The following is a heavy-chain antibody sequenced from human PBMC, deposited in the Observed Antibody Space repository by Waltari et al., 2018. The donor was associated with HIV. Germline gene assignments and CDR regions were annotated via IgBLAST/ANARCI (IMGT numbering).Heavy chain of an antibody. CDR2: IESGGST. D-gene: IGHD1-7*01. Sequence: EVQLVASGGGLVQPGGSLRLSCAASGFTVSSNYMSWVRQAPGKGLEWVSVIESGGSTYYADSGKGRFTISRDKSKNTLYLQMNSLRAEDTAVYYCARDMITGTKMSFYYWGQGTLVTVSS. V-gene: IGHV3-66*02. J-gene: IGHJ4*02. CDR1: GFTVSSNY. CDR3: ARDMITGTKMSFYY.